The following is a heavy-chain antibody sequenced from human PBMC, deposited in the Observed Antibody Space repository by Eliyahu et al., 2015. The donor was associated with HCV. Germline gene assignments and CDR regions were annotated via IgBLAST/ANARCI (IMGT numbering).Heavy chain of an antibody. CDR2: ISYDGSNK. V-gene: IGHV3-30*01. D-gene: IGHD1-1*01. CDR1: GFTFSSYA. Sequence: QVQLVESGRGVVQPGRSLRLSCAASGFTFSSYAMHWVRQAPGKGLEWVAVISYDGSNKYYADSVKGRFTISRDNSKNTLYLQMNSLRAEDTAVYYCARDLGTDYFDYWGQGTLVTVSS. J-gene: IGHJ4*02. CDR3: ARDLGTDYFDY.